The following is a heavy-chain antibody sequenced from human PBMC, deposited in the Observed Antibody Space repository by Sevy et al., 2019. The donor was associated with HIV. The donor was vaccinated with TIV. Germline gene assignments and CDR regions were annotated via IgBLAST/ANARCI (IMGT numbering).Heavy chain of an antibody. CDR2: IKPDGSDK. CDR1: GFTFSKYW. D-gene: IGHD4-17*01. J-gene: IGHJ5*02. CDR3: ARVIDYGELGNWFDP. V-gene: IGHV3-7*01. Sequence: GGSLRLSCAASGFTFSKYWMSWVRQAPGKGLEWVANIKPDGSDKYYVGSLKGRFTIYRDNAKNSLYLEMNNLRAEDTAVYYCARVIDYGELGNWFDPWGHGTLVTVSS.